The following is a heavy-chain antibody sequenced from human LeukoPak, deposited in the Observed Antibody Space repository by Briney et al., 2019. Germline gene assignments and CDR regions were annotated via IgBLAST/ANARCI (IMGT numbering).Heavy chain of an antibody. CDR2: INPNSGGT. CDR3: AREILAGTTNFDY. CDR1: GYTSTGQF. Sequence: ASVKVSCKASGYTSTGQFLHWVRQAPGQGLEWMGWINPNSGGTIYAQRFQGRVTMTRDTSISAAYMELSGLRADDTAMYYCAREILAGTTNFDYWGQGTLVTVSS. J-gene: IGHJ4*02. D-gene: IGHD6-19*01. V-gene: IGHV1-2*02.